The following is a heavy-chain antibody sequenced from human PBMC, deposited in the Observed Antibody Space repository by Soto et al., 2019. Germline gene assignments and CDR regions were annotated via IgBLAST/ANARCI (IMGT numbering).Heavy chain of an antibody. D-gene: IGHD3-10*01. CDR1: GGSVSSGSYY. V-gene: IGHV4-61*01. Sequence: PSETLSLTCTVSGGSVSSGSYYWSWIRQPPGKGLEWIGYIYYSGSTNYNPSLKSRVTISVDTSKNQFSLKLSSVTAADTAVYYCARSDRGYYGSGSSPFDYWGQGTLVTVPQ. J-gene: IGHJ4*02. CDR2: IYYSGST. CDR3: ARSDRGYYGSGSSPFDY.